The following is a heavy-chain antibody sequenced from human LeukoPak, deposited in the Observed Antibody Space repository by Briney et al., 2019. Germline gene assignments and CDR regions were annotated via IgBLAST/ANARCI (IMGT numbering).Heavy chain of an antibody. D-gene: IGHD6-13*01. CDR1: GFTFSSYS. V-gene: IGHV3-21*01. Sequence: GGSLRLSCAASGFTFSSYSMNWVRQAPGKGLEWVSSISSSSSYIYYADSVKGRFTISRDNAKNSLYLQMNSLRAEDTAVYYCARDYSSSWYGGYYFDYRGQGTLVTVST. CDR2: ISSSSSYI. CDR3: ARDYSSSWYGGYYFDY. J-gene: IGHJ4*02.